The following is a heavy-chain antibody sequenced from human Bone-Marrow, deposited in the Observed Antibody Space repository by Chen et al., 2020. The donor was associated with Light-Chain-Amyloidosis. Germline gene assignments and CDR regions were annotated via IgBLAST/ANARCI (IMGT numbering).Heavy chain of an antibody. CDR1: GFTFYSHA. CDR2: ISGSGHTT. D-gene: IGHD5-12*01. J-gene: IGHJ4*02. V-gene: IGHV3-23*01. Sequence: EVQLLESGGGLVQPGGSLRPPCAASGFTFYSHAMSWVRQPPGKGLEWVSAISGSGHTTYYADSVKGRFTISRDDFTKTVFLQMNSLRSEDTAVYYCAKDTHSTGYAPGESWGQGTLVIVSS. CDR3: AKDTHSTGYAPGES.